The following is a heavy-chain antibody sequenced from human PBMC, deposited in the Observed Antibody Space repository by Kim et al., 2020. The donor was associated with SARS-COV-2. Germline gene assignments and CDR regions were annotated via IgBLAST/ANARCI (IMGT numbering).Heavy chain of an antibody. J-gene: IGHJ2*01. CDR2: IRQDGNEK. CDR3: ARDQGGGLFDL. D-gene: IGHD3-16*01. V-gene: IGHV3-7*05. CDR1: GLTFSSYW. Sequence: GGSLRLSCAASGLTFSSYWMRWVRQAPGKGLEWVATIRQDGNEKYYVDSVKGRFTISRDNAKNLLYLQMNSLRAEDTAVYYCARDQGGGLFDLWGHGTPV.